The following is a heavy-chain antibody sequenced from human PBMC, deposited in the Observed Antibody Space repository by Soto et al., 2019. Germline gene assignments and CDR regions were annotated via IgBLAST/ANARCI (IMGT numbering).Heavy chain of an antibody. CDR3: ARVEQRWGYYYYGMDV. V-gene: IGHV1-2*02. Sequence: SVKLSCKAAGYTITGYYVHWGRKDNGQGLEWMGWINPNSGGTNYAQKFQGRVTMTRDTSISTAYMELSRLRSDDTAVYYCARVEQRWGYYYYGMDVWGQGTTVTVSS. CDR1: GYTITGYY. J-gene: IGHJ6*02. D-gene: IGHD6-25*01. CDR2: INPNSGGT.